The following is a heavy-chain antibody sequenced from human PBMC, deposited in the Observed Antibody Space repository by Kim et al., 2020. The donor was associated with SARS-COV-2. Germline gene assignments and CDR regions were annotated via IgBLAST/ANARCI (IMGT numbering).Heavy chain of an antibody. V-gene: IGHV6-1*01. Sequence: SQTLSLTCAISGDSVSSDSAGWNWIRQSPSRGLEWLGRTYYKSEWHNDYAISVRGRITINPDTSKNQFSLQLRSVTPEDTAVYFCAREPLGPPTRYEYWGQGTLVTVS. CDR2: TYYKSEWHN. J-gene: IGHJ4*02. D-gene: IGHD7-27*01. CDR1: GDSVSSDSAG. CDR3: AREPLGPPTRYEY.